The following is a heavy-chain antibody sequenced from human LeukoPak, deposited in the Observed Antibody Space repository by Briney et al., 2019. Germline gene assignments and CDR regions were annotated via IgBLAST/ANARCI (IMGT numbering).Heavy chain of an antibody. CDR2: IYYSGST. V-gene: IGHV4-39*01. J-gene: IGHJ4*02. D-gene: IGHD5-24*01. CDR3: ARQKRDGFDY. Sequence: SETLSLTCTVSGGSISSSSYYWGWIRQPPGKGLEWIGSIYYSGSTYYHPSLKSRVTISVDTSKNQFSLELSSVTAADTAVYYCARQKRDGFDYWGQGTLVTVSS. CDR1: GGSISSSSYY.